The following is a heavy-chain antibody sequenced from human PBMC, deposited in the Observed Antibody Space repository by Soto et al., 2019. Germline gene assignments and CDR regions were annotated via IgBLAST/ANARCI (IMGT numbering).Heavy chain of an antibody. CDR1: GFTFSSYA. CDR3: ASRSDPPYYDFWSGYYLPFDY. V-gene: IGHV3-23*01. Sequence: GGSLRLSCAASGFTFSSYAMSWVRQAPGKGLEWVSAISGSGGSTYYADSVKGRFTISRDNSKNTLYLQMNSLRAEDTAVYYCASRSDPPYYDFWSGYYLPFDYWGQGTLVTVSS. CDR2: ISGSGGST. D-gene: IGHD3-3*01. J-gene: IGHJ4*02.